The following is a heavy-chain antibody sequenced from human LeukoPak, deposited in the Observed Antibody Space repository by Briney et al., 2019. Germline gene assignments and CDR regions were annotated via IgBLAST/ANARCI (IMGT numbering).Heavy chain of an antibody. CDR2: INPGGLSR. J-gene: IGHJ4*02. V-gene: IGHV3-23*01. Sequence: PGGSLRLSCEVSGFTFSNFPMSWVRQAPGKGLEWVSTINPGGLSRYYADSVKGRFTISRDNSENTVSLQMNSLRADDTAIYYCAKDRAGTPWADWGQGTLVTVSS. CDR1: GFTFSNFP. D-gene: IGHD1-1*01. CDR3: AKDRAGTPWAD.